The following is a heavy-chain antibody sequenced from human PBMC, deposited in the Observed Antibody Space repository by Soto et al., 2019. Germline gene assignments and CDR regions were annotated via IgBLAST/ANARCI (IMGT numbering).Heavy chain of an antibody. CDR1: GGTFSSYA. V-gene: IGHV1-69*13. CDR2: IIPIFGTA. D-gene: IGHD3-22*01. J-gene: IGHJ5*02. Sequence: SVKVSCKASGGTFSSYAISWVRQAPGQGLEWMGGIIPIFGTANYAQKFQGRVTITADESTSTAYMGLSSLRSEDTAVYYCARDLGDYYDSSGYIKGSYNWFDPWGQGTLVTVSS. CDR3: ARDLGDYYDSSGYIKGSYNWFDP.